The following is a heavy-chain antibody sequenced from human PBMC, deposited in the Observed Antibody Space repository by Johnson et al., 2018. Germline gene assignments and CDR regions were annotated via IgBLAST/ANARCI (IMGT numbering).Heavy chain of an antibody. J-gene: IGHJ3*02. CDR1: GFTFSSYS. D-gene: IGHD3-22*01. V-gene: IGHV3-48*01. Sequence: VQLVESGGGLVQPGGSLRLSCAASGFTFSSYSMNWVRQAPGKGLEWVSYISSSVSTIFYADSVKGRFTISRDNAKNSLYLQMNSLRAEDTAVYYCARGPLYYDSSGYREDDAFDIWGQGTMVTVSS. CDR2: ISSSVSTI. CDR3: ARGPLYYDSSGYREDDAFDI.